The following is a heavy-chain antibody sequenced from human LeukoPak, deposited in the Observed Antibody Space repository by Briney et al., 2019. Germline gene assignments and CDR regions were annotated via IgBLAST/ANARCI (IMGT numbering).Heavy chain of an antibody. CDR2: INPSGGST. J-gene: IGHJ4*02. CDR1: GYTFTSYY. V-gene: IGHV1-46*01. CDR3: ARKLGNDY. Sequence: ASVKVSCKASGYTFTSYYMHWVRQAPGQGLERMGIINPSGGSTSYAQKFQGRVTMTTDTSTSTAYMELRNLRSDDTAMYYCARKLGNDYWGQGTLVTVSS. D-gene: IGHD6-6*01.